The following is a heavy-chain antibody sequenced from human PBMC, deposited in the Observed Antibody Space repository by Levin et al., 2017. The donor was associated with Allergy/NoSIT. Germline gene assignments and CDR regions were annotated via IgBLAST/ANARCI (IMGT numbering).Heavy chain of an antibody. D-gene: IGHD1-26*01. Sequence: LSLTCAASGFTFSTYDMIWVRQAPGKGLEWVSTVSATGGNTFYAHSARGRFIISRDNSKNTLWLQMSSLRADDTAVYYCAKKVGATLVWGQGTLVTVSS. J-gene: IGHJ4*02. CDR3: AKKVGATLV. CDR2: VSATGGNT. V-gene: IGHV3-23*01. CDR1: GFTFSTYD.